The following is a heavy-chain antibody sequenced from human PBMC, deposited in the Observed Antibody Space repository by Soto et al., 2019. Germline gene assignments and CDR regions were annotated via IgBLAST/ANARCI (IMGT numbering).Heavy chain of an antibody. CDR3: ARMSYLYEMWYFAL. D-gene: IGHD3-22*01. V-gene: IGHV4-30-4*01. CDR2: LYYSETT. Sequence: SATLSLTCTVSGASINNNDYYWRWIRQALGKGLEWLGYLYYSETTDYIPSLKSRLSMSIDKSQNQFTLKLNSVTAADTATYYCARMSYLYEMWYFALSGRATPVTVTS. CDR1: GASINNNDYY. J-gene: IGHJ2*01.